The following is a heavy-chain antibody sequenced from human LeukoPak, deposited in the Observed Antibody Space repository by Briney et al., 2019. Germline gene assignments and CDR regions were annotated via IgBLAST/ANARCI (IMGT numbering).Heavy chain of an antibody. D-gene: IGHD3-9*01. CDR1: GGSFSGYY. CDR2: INHSGST. Sequence: NPSETLSLTCAVYGGSFSGYYWSWIRQPPGKGLEWIGEINHSGSTNYNPSLKSRVTIPVDTSKNQFSLKLSSVTAADTAVYYCARGVDYYFDYWGQGTLVTVSS. V-gene: IGHV4-34*01. J-gene: IGHJ4*02. CDR3: ARGVDYYFDY.